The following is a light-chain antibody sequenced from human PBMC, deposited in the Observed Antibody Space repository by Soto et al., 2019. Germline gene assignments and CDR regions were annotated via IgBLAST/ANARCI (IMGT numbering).Light chain of an antibody. CDR3: AAWDDSLNGVV. CDR2: GND. V-gene: IGLV1-44*01. J-gene: IGLJ2*01. CDR1: SSNIGGNI. Sequence: QSVLTQPPSASGTPGQRVTISCSGSSSNIGGNIVNWYQQLPGTAPKLLIFGNDQRPSWVPDRFSGSKSGTSASLAISGLQSEYEANYYVAAWDDSLNGVVFGGGTQLTVL.